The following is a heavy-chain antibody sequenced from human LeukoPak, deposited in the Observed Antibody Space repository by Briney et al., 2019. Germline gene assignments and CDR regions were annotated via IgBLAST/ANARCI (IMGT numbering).Heavy chain of an antibody. CDR3: ARASEGQLGTYYYYYYMDV. Sequence: SQTLSLTCTVSGGSISSGSYYWSWIRQPAGKGLEWIGRIYTSGSTNYNPALKRRVTIYVDPSKNQFPLKLSSVTAAETAVYYCARASEGQLGTYYYYYYMDVWGKGTTVTVSS. J-gene: IGHJ6*03. CDR2: IYTSGST. D-gene: IGHD6-13*01. CDR1: GGSISSGSYY. V-gene: IGHV4-61*02.